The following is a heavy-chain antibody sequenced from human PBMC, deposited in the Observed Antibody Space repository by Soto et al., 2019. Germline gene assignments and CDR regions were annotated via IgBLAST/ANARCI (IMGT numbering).Heavy chain of an antibody. V-gene: IGHV5-51*01. D-gene: IGHD3-22*01. CDR1: GYRFTSYW. Sequence: GESLKISCRSSGYRFTSYWIAWVRQMPGKGLEWMGIIFPSDSDTRYSPSFQGQVTISADRSTSTVFLQWASLKASDTAVYFCARKDKSGYFNWFDPWGQGTLVTVSS. CDR2: IFPSDSDT. CDR3: ARKDKSGYFNWFDP. J-gene: IGHJ5*02.